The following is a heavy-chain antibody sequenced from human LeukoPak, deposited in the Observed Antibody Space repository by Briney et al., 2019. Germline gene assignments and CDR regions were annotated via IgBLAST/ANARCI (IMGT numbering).Heavy chain of an antibody. V-gene: IGHV3-30-3*01. D-gene: IGHD2-21*02. J-gene: IGHJ4*02. Sequence: GGSLRLSCAASGSTFTNYALHWVRQAPGKGLEWVAVISYDGTNKYYADSVKGRFTISRDNSKNTLSLQMNSLRAEDTALYYCARGFVLGAAKNYFDYWGQGALVTVSS. CDR2: ISYDGTNK. CDR1: GSTFTNYA. CDR3: ARGFVLGAAKNYFDY.